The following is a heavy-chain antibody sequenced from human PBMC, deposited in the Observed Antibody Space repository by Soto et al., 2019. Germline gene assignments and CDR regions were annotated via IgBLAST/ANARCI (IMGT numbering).Heavy chain of an antibody. J-gene: IGHJ4*02. Sequence: PGGSLRLSCAASGFTFSSYLMNWVRQAPGKGLEWVASINQDGREKIYVDSVKGRFTISRDNAKNSLYLQMNSLRAEDTAVYYCAIPRDFWGQGTLVTVSS. CDR1: GFTFSSYL. V-gene: IGHV3-7*01. CDR3: AIPRDF. CDR2: INQDGREK.